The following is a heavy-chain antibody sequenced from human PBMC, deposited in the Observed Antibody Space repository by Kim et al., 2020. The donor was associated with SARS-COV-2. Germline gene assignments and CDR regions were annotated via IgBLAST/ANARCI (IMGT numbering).Heavy chain of an antibody. CDR2: ISYDGSNK. CDR1: GFTFSSYA. Sequence: GGSLRLSCAASGFTFSSYAMHWVRQAPGKGLEWVAVISYDGSNKYYADSVKGRFTISRDNSKNTLYLQMNSLRAEDTAVYYCAGRYCSSTSCLDAFDIWGQGTMVTVSS. CDR3: AGRYCSSTSCLDAFDI. J-gene: IGHJ3*02. D-gene: IGHD2-2*01. V-gene: IGHV3-30*04.